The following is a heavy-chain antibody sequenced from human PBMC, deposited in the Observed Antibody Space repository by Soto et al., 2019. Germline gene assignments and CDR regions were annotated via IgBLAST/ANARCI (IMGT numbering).Heavy chain of an antibody. V-gene: IGHV4-39*01. Sequence: SSTLSLTCTVSGRSINSSGYYWGWVRQPPGKGLEWIGSMFYGVSTYYNPSLKSRVTVSVDTSKNQFSLNLRSVTAADTAVYYCARLPSRHLVDYWGQGTLVTVSS. D-gene: IGHD3-3*02. J-gene: IGHJ4*02. CDR1: GRSINSSGYY. CDR3: ARLPSRHLVDY. CDR2: MFYGVST.